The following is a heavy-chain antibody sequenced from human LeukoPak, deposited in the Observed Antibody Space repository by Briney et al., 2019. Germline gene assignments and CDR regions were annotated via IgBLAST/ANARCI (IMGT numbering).Heavy chain of an antibody. J-gene: IGHJ5*02. V-gene: IGHV4-59*01. CDR1: GGSISSYY. CDR2: ISYSGST. D-gene: IGHD6-13*01. Sequence: PSETLSLTCTVSGGSISSYYWSWIRQPPGNGLEWIGYISYSGSTNYNPSLKSRVTISVDTSKNQFSLKLSSVTAADTGVYYCARGLGSSSWFDPWGQGTLVTVSS. CDR3: ARGLGSSSWFDP.